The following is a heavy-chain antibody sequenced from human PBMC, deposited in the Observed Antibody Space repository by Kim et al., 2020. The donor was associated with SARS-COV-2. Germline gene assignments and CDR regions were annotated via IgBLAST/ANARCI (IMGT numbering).Heavy chain of an antibody. CDR1: GYTFTSYA. V-gene: IGHV1-3*01. CDR3: ARGERITMVRGVQDAFDI. D-gene: IGHD3-10*01. CDR2: INAGNGNT. Sequence: ASVKVSCKASGYTFTSYAMHWVRQAPGQRLEWMGWINAGNGNTKYSQKFQGRVTITRDTSASTAYMELSSLRSEDMAVYYCARGERITMVRGVQDAFDIWGQGTMVTVSS. J-gene: IGHJ3*02.